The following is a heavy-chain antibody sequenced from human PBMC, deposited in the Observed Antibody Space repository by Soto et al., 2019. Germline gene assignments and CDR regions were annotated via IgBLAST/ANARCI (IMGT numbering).Heavy chain of an antibody. CDR2: ISFDGSSK. Sequence: QVQLVESGGGVVQPGRSLRLSCAVSGFSFNSFAMHWVRQAPGKGLEWVAVISFDGSSKYYADSVKGRFTISRDNSRNTLALQMNSLRGDDTAVYYCARGDSDGPLGYCDYWGQGTLVTVSS. CDR1: GFSFNSFA. J-gene: IGHJ4*02. V-gene: IGHV3-30-3*01. CDR3: ARGDSDGPLGYCDY. D-gene: IGHD3-16*01.